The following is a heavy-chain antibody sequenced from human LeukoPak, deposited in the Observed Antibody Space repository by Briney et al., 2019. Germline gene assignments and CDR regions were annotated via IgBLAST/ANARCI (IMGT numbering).Heavy chain of an antibody. V-gene: IGHV3-30*07. D-gene: IGHD6-13*01. Sequence: GRSLRLSCAASGFTFSSSPMHWVRQAPGKGLEWVAVISYDGTNKYYADSVKGRFTISRDNSKNTLYLQMNSLRAEDTAVYYCARDSLSSSWAYYYGMDVWGQGTTVTVSS. CDR2: ISYDGTNK. CDR3: ARDSLSSSWAYYYGMDV. CDR1: GFTFSSSP. J-gene: IGHJ6*02.